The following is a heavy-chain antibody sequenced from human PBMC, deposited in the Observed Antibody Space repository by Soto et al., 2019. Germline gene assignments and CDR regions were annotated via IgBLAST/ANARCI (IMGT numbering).Heavy chain of an antibody. CDR2: ISSSSSTI. D-gene: IGHD1-7*01. V-gene: IGHV3-48*01. CDR1: GFTFSSYS. CDR3: ARGHGITGTIKFYYYYMDV. Sequence: GGSLRLSCAASGFTFSSYSMNWVRQAPGKGLEWVSYISSSSSTIYYADSVKGRFTISRDNAKNSLYLQMNSLRAEDTAVYYCARGHGITGTIKFYYYYMDVWGKGTTVTVSS. J-gene: IGHJ6*03.